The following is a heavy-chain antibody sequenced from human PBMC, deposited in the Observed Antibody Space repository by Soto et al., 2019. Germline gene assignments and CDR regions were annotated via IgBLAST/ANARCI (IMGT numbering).Heavy chain of an antibody. CDR3: AVAVAGKFDLDI. D-gene: IGHD6-19*01. CDR2: TNGDGSST. Sequence: EVQLVESGGGLVQPGGSLRLSCAASGFTFSSYWMHWVRQAPGQGPMWVSRTNGDGSSTTYAASVKGRFTISRDNAKNTLYLQMNRLRAEDTAVYSCAVAVAGKFDLDIWGQGTMVTVSS. V-gene: IGHV3-74*03. J-gene: IGHJ3*02. CDR1: GFTFSSYW.